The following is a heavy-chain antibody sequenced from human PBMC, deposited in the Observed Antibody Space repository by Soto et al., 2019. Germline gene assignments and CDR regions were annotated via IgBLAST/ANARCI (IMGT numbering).Heavy chain of an antibody. CDR1: GYSFTTYW. D-gene: IGHD2-21*01. CDR3: ARPSWKFVDPYYLDY. V-gene: IGHV5-51*01. CDR2: IYPGDSDT. J-gene: IGHJ4*02. Sequence: GESLKISCKASGYSFTTYWIGWVRQMPGKGLEWMGIIYPGDSDTRYSPSFQGQVTISADRSISTAYLQWSSLKASDTAMYYCARPSWKFVDPYYLDYWGQGTQVTVSS.